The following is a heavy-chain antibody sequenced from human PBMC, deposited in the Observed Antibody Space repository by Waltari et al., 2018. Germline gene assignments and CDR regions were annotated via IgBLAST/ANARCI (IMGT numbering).Heavy chain of an antibody. Sequence: EVQLVESGGGLIKPGGSLRLSCTGSGFTFNSAWMSWVRQAQGGGLEWIGRIKSNSDGGTTDYAAPVKGRFTLSRDDSKRTVYLQMNGLKVDDTAVYFCTAGIPFDYWGQGALVTVSS. V-gene: IGHV3-15*01. CDR1: GFTFNSAW. J-gene: IGHJ4*02. CDR3: TAGIPFDY. D-gene: IGHD2-21*01. CDR2: IKSNSDGGTT.